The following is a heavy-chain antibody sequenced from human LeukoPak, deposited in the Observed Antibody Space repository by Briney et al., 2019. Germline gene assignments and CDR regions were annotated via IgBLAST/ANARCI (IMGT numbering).Heavy chain of an antibody. CDR2: ISSSSYI. J-gene: IGHJ4*02. CDR3: ASRLVAFDY. D-gene: IGHD3-16*01. Sequence: GGSLRLSCAASGFNFNIYAMNWVRQAPGKGLEWVSSISSSSYIYYADSVKGRFTISRDNAKNSLYLQMNSLRAEDTAVYYCASRLVAFDYWGQGTLVTVSS. CDR1: GFNFNIYA. V-gene: IGHV3-21*01.